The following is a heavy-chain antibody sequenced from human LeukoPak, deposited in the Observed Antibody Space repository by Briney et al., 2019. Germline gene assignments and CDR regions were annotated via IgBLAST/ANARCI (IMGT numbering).Heavy chain of an antibody. CDR3: ARDIAVAATGGAFDY. Sequence: GGSLRLSCAASGFTFDDYTMYWVRQPPGKGLVWVSLLTWNADRTYYADSVKGRFTISRDNSKNSLYLQMNSLKIEDTALYYCARDIAVAATGGAFDYWGQGTLVTVSS. V-gene: IGHV3-43*01. CDR1: GFTFDDYT. D-gene: IGHD2-15*01. J-gene: IGHJ4*02. CDR2: LTWNADRT.